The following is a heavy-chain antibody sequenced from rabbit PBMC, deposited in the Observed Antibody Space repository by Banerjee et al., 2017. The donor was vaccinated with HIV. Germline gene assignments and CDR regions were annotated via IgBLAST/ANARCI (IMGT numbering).Heavy chain of an antibody. J-gene: IGHJ4*01. CDR2: IYAGSSSST. CDR1: GFSFSSSYY. CDR3: ARATMTMVINL. D-gene: IGHD2-1*01. V-gene: IGHV1S40*01. Sequence: QSLEESGGDLVKPGASLTLTCTASGFSFSSSYYMCWVRQAPGKGLEWIACIYAGSSSSTYYASWAKGRFTISKTSSTTVTLQMTSLTAADTATYFCARATMTMVINLWGPGTLVTVS.